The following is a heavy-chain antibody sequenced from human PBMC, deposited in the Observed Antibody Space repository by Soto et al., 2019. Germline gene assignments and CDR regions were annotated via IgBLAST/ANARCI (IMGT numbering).Heavy chain of an antibody. D-gene: IGHD4-4*01. J-gene: IGHJ4*02. V-gene: IGHV3-7*01. Sequence: EVELVESGGGFVQPGGSLRLSCAASGFTFRTYWMTWVRQAPGKGLEWVANIDDDGDEKYYVDSVKGRFTISRDNAKNSLYLQMNNVRGEDTAVYFCVRDSHYATFDSWGQGTLVTVSS. CDR2: IDDDGDEK. CDR1: GFTFRTYW. CDR3: VRDSHYATFDS.